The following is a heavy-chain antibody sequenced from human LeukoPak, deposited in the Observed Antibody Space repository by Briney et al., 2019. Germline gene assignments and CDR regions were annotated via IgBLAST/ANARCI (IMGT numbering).Heavy chain of an antibody. J-gene: IGHJ6*03. V-gene: IGHV1-8*01. CDR2: MNPNSGNT. CDR3: ARVHGDYPLDYYYYMDV. CDR1: GYTFTNYD. Sequence: ASVKASCKASGYTFTNYDINWVRQATGQGLEWMGWMNPNSGNTGYAQKFQGRVTMTRNTSISTAYMELSSLRSEDTAVYYCARVHGDYPLDYYYYMDVWGKGTTVTVSS. D-gene: IGHD4-17*01.